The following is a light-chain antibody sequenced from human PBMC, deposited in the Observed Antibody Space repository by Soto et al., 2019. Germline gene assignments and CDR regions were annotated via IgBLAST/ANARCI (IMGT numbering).Light chain of an antibody. J-gene: IGKJ2*01. CDR2: AAS. CDR1: QSISSY. V-gene: IGKV1-39*01. Sequence: DIQMTQSPSSLSASVGDRVTITCRASQSISSYLNWYQQKPGKAPKLLIYAASSLQSGVPSRFSGSGSGTDFTLTISSLQPEDFATYYCQQSYSTPYTFDQGNKLEIK. CDR3: QQSYSTPYT.